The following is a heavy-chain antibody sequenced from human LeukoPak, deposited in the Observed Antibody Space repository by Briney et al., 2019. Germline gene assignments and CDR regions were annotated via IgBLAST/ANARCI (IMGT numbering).Heavy chain of an antibody. CDR1: GYTFTSYG. CDR2: ISAYNGNT. CDR3: ARDSGYSYGNNLDY. V-gene: IGHV1-18*01. J-gene: IGHJ4*02. D-gene: IGHD5-18*01. Sequence: LGASVTVSCKASGYTFTSYGISWVRQAPGQGLEWMGWISAYNGNTNYAQKLQGRVTMTTDTSTSTAYMELRSLRSDDTAVYYCARDSGYSYGNNLDYWGQGTLVTVSS.